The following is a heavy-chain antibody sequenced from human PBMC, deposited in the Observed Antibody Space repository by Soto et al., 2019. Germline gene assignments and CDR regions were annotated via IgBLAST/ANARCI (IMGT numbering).Heavy chain of an antibody. D-gene: IGHD3-3*01. CDR2: IYYSGST. V-gene: IGHV4-59*01. Sequence: SETLSLTCTVSGGSISSYYWSWIRQPPGKGLEWIGYIYYSGSTNYNPSLKSRVTISVDTSKNQFPLKLSSVTAADTAVYYCARGPSGADYDFWSGYFRMGSWFDPWGQGTLVPVSS. CDR1: GGSISSYY. CDR3: ARGPSGADYDFWSGYFRMGSWFDP. J-gene: IGHJ5*02.